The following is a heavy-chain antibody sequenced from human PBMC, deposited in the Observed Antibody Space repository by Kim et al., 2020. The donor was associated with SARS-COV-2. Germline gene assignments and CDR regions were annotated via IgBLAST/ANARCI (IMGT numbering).Heavy chain of an antibody. J-gene: IGHJ5*01. D-gene: IGHD3-9*01. Sequence: SETLSLTCAVYGGSFNGYYWSWIRQSPGKGLEWIGDINHSGSTKYNPSLKSRATISVDTSKNQFSLRLNSVTAADTAVYYCARGTDVDYGMSTDSWGQGTLVTVSS. V-gene: IGHV4-34*01. CDR3: ARGTDVDYGMSTDS. CDR2: INHSGST. CDR1: GGSFNGYY.